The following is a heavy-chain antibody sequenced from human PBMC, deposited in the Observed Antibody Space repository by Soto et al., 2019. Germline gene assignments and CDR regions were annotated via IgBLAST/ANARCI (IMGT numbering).Heavy chain of an antibody. D-gene: IGHD1-7*01. V-gene: IGHV3-23*01. CDR1: GSSINSYA. CDR3: AKDLRLELRGGDY. Sequence: GGSLRLSCAVSGSSINSYAMTWVRQAPGKGLEWVSLISASGTATYYADSVKGRFTMSRDNSKNMVYLQMNSLRAEDTAVYFCAKDLRLELRGGDYWGQGTLVTVSS. J-gene: IGHJ4*02. CDR2: ISASGTAT.